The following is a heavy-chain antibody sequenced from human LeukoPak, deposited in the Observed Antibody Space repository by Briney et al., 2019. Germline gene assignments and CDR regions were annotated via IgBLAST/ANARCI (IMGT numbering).Heavy chain of an antibody. CDR3: ARADRGGLRYFDWYGYFDL. V-gene: IGHV1-69*05. CDR1: GGTFSSYA. J-gene: IGHJ2*01. D-gene: IGHD3-9*01. Sequence: GASVKVSCKASGGTFSSYAISWVRQAPGQGLEWMGGIIPIFGTANYAQKFQGRVTITTDESTSTAYMELSSLRSEDTAVYYCARADRGGLRYFDWYGYFDLWGRGTLVTVSS. CDR2: IIPIFGTA.